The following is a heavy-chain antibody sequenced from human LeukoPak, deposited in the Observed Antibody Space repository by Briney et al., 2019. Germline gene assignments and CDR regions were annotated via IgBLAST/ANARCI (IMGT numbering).Heavy chain of an antibody. CDR3: ARSQTPYYYYYGMDV. Sequence: SETLSLTCAVSGVSISSSNWWSWVRQPPGKGLEWIGEIYHSGSTNYNPSLKSRVTISVDKSKNQFSLKLSSVTAADTAVYYCARSQTPYYYYYGMDVWGQGTTVTVSS. V-gene: IGHV4-4*02. CDR2: IYHSGST. J-gene: IGHJ6*02. CDR1: GVSISSSNW.